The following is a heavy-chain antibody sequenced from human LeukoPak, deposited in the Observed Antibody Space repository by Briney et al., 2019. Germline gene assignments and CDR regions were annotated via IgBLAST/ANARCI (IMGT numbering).Heavy chain of an antibody. V-gene: IGHV1-8*02. CDR1: GGTFSSYA. CDR3: ARGRNYRVAKLYYFDY. CDR2: MNPNSGNT. J-gene: IGHJ4*02. D-gene: IGHD3-16*02. Sequence: ASVKVSCKASGGTFSSYAINWVRQATGQGLEWMGWMNPNSGNTGYAQKFQGRVTMTRNASISTAYMELSSLRSEDTAVYYCARGRNYRVAKLYYFDYWGQGTLVTVSS.